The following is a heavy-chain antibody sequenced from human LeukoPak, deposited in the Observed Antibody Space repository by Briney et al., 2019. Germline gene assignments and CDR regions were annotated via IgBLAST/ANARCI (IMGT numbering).Heavy chain of an antibody. D-gene: IGHD6-13*01. CDR2: ISGSGGRT. CDR1: GVSFGGCA. J-gene: IGHJ6*02. Sequence: GGSLRLFCGGSGVSFGGCAVQWVRRAPGRGGAGGGGISGSGGRTYYTYSVKGRFTISRDNSMTTLYVQMNSLRAEDTAVYYCANAGRTSDSMISCGMDVWGQGTTVTVSS. V-gene: IGHV3-23*01. CDR3: ANAGRTSDSMISCGMDV.